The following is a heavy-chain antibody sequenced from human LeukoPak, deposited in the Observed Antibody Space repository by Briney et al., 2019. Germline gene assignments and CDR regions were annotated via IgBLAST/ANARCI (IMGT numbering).Heavy chain of an antibody. CDR2: ISSISSII. V-gene: IGHV3-48*01. CDR1: GFTFSTYS. D-gene: IGHD6-13*01. Sequence: GGSLRLSCAASGFTFSTYSMSWVPQAPGKGLEWVSYISSISSIIYYADSVKGRFTISRDNARNSLYLQMNSLRAEDTAVYYCARSRPGTEAGQPNFDYWGQGTLVTVSS. CDR3: ARSRPGTEAGQPNFDY. J-gene: IGHJ4*02.